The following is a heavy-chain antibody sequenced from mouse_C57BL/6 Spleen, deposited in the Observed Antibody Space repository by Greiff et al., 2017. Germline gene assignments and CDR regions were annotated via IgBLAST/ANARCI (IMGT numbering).Heavy chain of an antibody. Sequence: ESGPGLVKPSQSLSLTCSVTGYSITSGYYWNWIRQFPGNKLEWMGYISYDGSNNYNPSLKNRISITRDTSKNQFFLKLNSVTTEDTATYYCAREDDYDFDYWGQGTTLTVSS. CDR3: AREDDYDFDY. V-gene: IGHV3-6*01. CDR2: ISYDGSN. D-gene: IGHD2-4*01. J-gene: IGHJ2*01. CDR1: GYSITSGYY.